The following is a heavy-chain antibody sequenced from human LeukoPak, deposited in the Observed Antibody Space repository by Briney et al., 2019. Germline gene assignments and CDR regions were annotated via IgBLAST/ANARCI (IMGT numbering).Heavy chain of an antibody. J-gene: IGHJ6*03. CDR3: ARDRGGTLMVYTRRKDYYYMDV. D-gene: IGHD2-8*01. Sequence: GGSLRLSCAASGFTFSSYEMNWVRQAPGKGLEWVSYISSSGSTIYYADSVKGRFTISRDNAKNSLYLQMNSLRAEDTAVYYCARDRGGTLMVYTRRKDYYYMDVWGKGTTVIVSS. CDR2: ISSSGSTI. CDR1: GFTFSSYE. V-gene: IGHV3-48*03.